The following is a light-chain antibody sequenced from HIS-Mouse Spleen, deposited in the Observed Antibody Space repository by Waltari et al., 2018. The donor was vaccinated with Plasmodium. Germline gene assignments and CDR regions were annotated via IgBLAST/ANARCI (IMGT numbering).Light chain of an antibody. Sequence: SYELTQPPSVSVSPGQTARITCSGDALPKKYAYWYQQKSGQAPVLVIYEDSKRPSGILGRFSGSSSGTMATLTISGAQVEDEADYYWYSTDSSGNHRVFGGGTKLTVL. CDR2: EDS. CDR1: ALPKKY. J-gene: IGLJ3*02. CDR3: YSTDSSGNHRV. V-gene: IGLV3-10*01.